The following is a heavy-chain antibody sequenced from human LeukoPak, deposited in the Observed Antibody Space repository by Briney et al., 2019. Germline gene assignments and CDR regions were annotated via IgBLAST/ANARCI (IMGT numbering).Heavy chain of an antibody. CDR3: ARPRSPDWGSYAYDI. J-gene: IGHJ3*02. CDR2: IRNKADSYAT. Sequence: GRSLRLSCAASGFTFSGSAIQWVRQASGKGLDWVGRIRNKADSYATAYAASVKGRFTISRDDSKNTAYLQMNSLKTEDTAVYYCARPRSPDWGSYAYDIWGQGTMVTVSS. CDR1: GFTFSGSA. D-gene: IGHD7-27*01. V-gene: IGHV3-73*01.